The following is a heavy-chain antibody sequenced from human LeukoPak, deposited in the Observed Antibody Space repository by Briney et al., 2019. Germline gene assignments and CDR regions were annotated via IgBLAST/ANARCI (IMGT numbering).Heavy chain of an antibody. CDR1: GYTFTNYY. D-gene: IGHD3-22*01. V-gene: IGHV1-46*01. J-gene: IGHJ3*02. CDR3: ARAVVNYYDSRGDRPYGAFGI. Sequence: ASVKVSCKASGYTFTNYYIHWVRRAPGQGLEWMGIINPSAGATNYAQKFQGRVTMTRDTSTTTVYMELSSLRSEDTAVYYCARAVVNYYDSRGDRPYGAFGIWGHGTMVTVSS. CDR2: INPSAGAT.